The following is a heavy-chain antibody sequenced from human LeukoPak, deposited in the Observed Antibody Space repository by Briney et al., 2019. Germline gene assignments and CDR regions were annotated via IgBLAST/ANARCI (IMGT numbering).Heavy chain of an antibody. V-gene: IGHV4-34*01. Sequence: SETLSLTCAVYGGSFSGYYWSWIRQPPGKGLEWIGEINHSGSTNYNPSLKSRVTISVDTSKNQFSLKLSSVTAADTAVYYCARRTLGYCSSTSCYRGYYYYMDVWGKGTTVTVSS. CDR3: ARRTLGYCSSTSCYRGYYYYMDV. CDR1: GGSFSGYY. D-gene: IGHD2-2*01. CDR2: INHSGST. J-gene: IGHJ6*03.